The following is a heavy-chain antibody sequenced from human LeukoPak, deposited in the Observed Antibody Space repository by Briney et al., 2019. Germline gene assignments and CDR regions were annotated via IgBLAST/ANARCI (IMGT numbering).Heavy chain of an antibody. CDR2: ISEGVGNT. CDR1: GPTFTNYA. D-gene: IGHD4-17*01. CDR3: AKREKGTTGRFFDY. J-gene: IGHJ4*02. V-gene: IGHV3-23*01. Sequence: GGSLRLSCAASGPTFTNYAMTWVRQAPGKGLEWVSGISEGVGNTYYADSVKGRFTISRDHSKNTLYLQMNSLRAEDTALYYCAKREKGTTGRFFDYWGQGTLVTVSS.